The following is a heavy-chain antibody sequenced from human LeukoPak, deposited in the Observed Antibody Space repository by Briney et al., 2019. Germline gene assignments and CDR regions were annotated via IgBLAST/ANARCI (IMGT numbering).Heavy chain of an antibody. D-gene: IGHD6-13*01. CDR1: GGSFSGYH. CDR2: INHSGST. CDR3: ARGGLGARGSSWYYYYYGMDV. Sequence: PSETLSLTCAVYGGSFSGYHWSWIRQPPGKGLEWIGEINHSGSTNYNPSLKSRVTISVDTSKNQFSLKLSSVTAADTAVYYCARGGLGARGSSWYYYYYGMDVWGKGTTVTVSS. V-gene: IGHV4-34*01. J-gene: IGHJ6*04.